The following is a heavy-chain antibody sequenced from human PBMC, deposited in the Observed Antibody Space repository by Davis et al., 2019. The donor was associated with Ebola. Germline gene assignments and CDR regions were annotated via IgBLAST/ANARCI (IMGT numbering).Heavy chain of an antibody. CDR1: GFTFSSYG. V-gene: IGHV3-30*03. Sequence: GESLKISCAASGFTFSSYGMHWVRQAPGKGLEWVAVISYDGSNKYYADSVKGRFTISRDNSKNTLYLQMNSLRADDTAVYYCARGYRFDPWGQGTLVTVSS. J-gene: IGHJ5*02. CDR2: ISYDGSNK. CDR3: ARGYRFDP. D-gene: IGHD5-24*01.